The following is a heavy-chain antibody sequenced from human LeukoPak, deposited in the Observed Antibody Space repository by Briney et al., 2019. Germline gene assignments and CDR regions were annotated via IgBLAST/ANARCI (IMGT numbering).Heavy chain of an antibody. CDR2: IYYSGST. CDR3: ARVVGADDYYYYYMDV. J-gene: IGHJ6*03. V-gene: IGHV4-39*01. D-gene: IGHD1-26*01. CDR1: GGSISSSSYY. Sequence: PSETLSLTCTVSGGSISSSSYYWGWIRQPPGKGLEWIGSIYYSGSTYYNPSLKSRVTISVDTSKNQFSLKLSSVTAAHTAVYYCARVVGADDYYYYYMDVWGKGTTVTVSS.